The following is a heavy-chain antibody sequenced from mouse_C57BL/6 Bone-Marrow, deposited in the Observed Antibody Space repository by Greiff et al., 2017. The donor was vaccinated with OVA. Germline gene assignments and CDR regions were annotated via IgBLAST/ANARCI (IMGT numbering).Heavy chain of an antibody. CDR2: ISDGGSYT. Sequence: EVMLVESGGGLVKPGGSLKLSCAASGFTFSSYAMSWVRQTPEKRLEWVATISDGGSYTYYPDNVKGRFTISRDNAKNNLYLQMSHLKSEDTAMYYCARPRLDYWGQGTPLTVSS. J-gene: IGHJ2*01. CDR3: ARPRLDY. V-gene: IGHV5-4*03. CDR1: GFTFSSYA.